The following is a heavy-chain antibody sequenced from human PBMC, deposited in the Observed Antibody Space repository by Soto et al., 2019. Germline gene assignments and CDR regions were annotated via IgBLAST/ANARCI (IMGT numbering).Heavy chain of an antibody. CDR3: ARHFGQVVVAATGY. V-gene: IGHV1-2*07. CDR2: INPKSGGT. D-gene: IGHD2-15*01. CDR1: RFDFTGYY. J-gene: IGHJ4*02. Sequence: GASVKFSCKASRFDFTGYYMHWVRQAPGQGLEWIGWINPKSGGTNYAHKFEGMVTMTSVTSISTAYMELSTLRSNDTAVYYCARHFGQVVVAATGYGRQGTLVTVSS.